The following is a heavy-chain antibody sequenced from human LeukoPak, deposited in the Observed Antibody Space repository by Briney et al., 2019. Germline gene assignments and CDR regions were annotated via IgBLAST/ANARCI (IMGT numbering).Heavy chain of an antibody. D-gene: IGHD3-3*01. Sequence: ASVKVSCKASGYTFTGYYMHWVRQAPGQGLEWMGWINPNSGGTNYAQKFQGRVTMTRDTSISTAYMELSRLRSDDTAVYYCARAGSGWYYDFWSGFDYFDYWGQGTLVTVSS. CDR3: ARAGSGWYYDFWSGFDYFDY. CDR2: INPNSGGT. J-gene: IGHJ4*02. V-gene: IGHV1-2*02. CDR1: GYTFTGYY.